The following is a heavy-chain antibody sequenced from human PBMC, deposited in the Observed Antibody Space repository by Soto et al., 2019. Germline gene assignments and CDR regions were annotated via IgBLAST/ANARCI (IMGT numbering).Heavy chain of an antibody. V-gene: IGHV1-69*02. D-gene: IGHD3-3*01. CDR1: GGSFSSYT. CDR2: IIPILGIA. CDR3: AGVVINRGYYSDY. Sequence: RASVKVSCKAAGGSFSSYTISWVRQAPGQGLEWMGRIIPILGIANYAQKFQGRVTITADKSTSTAYMELSSLRSEDTAVYYCAGVVINRGYYSDYWGQGTLVTVSS. J-gene: IGHJ4*02.